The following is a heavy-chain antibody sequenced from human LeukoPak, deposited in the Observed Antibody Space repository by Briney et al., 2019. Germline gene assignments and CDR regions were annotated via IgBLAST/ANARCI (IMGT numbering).Heavy chain of an antibody. Sequence: KASETLSLTCTVSGGSISSSSYYWGWIRQPPGKGLEWIGSIYYSGSTYYNPSLKSRVTTSVDTSKNQFSLKLSSVTAADTAVYYCARHGYDSSGPLDYWGQGTLVTVSS. V-gene: IGHV4-39*01. CDR2: IYYSGST. J-gene: IGHJ4*02. CDR1: GGSISSSSYY. CDR3: ARHGYDSSGPLDY. D-gene: IGHD3-22*01.